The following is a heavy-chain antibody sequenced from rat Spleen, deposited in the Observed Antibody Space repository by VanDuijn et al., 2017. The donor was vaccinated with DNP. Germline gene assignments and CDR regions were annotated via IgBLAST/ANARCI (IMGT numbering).Heavy chain of an antibody. V-gene: IGHV5S13*01. CDR2: ISPGGDKT. Sequence: EVQLVESGGGLVQPGRSLKLSCAASGFSFSDYDMAWVRQAPTKGLEWVASISPGGDKTYYRDSVKGRFTISRDNAKNTQYLQMNSLRSEDTATYYCARGSGTYYWYFDFWGPGTMVTVSS. CDR1: GFSFSDYD. D-gene: IGHD5-1*01. J-gene: IGHJ1*01. CDR3: ARGSGTYYWYFDF.